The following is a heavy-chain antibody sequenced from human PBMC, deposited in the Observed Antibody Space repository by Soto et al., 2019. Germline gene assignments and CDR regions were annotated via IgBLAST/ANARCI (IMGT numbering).Heavy chain of an antibody. V-gene: IGHV4-59*08. Sequence: QVQLQASGPGLVQPSKTLSLTCTVTGGSISSYYWSWIRQPPGKELQYIGYIYYSGSTNYNPSLKILVTISDDTSTNQFSLTLSSVTAADTAVYYCARCGWERDGYVMYVLGQVTTVTVSS. J-gene: IGHJ6*02. CDR2: IYYSGST. CDR1: GGSISSYY. D-gene: IGHD1-26*01. CDR3: ARCGWERDGYVMYV.